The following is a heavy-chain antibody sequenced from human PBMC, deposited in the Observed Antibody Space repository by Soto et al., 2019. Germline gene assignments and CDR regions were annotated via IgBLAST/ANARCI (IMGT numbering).Heavy chain of an antibody. J-gene: IGHJ3*02. CDR2: IIPMSGTS. V-gene: IGHV1-69*13. Sequence: SVKVSCKAPGGTFSSYGIHWVRQAPGQGLEWVGGIIPMSGTSNYAQKFQGRVAISVDESTRAAYMELRSLKSEDTARYYCARENYYGAGSYYRDAFDIWGQGTMVTVSS. CDR1: GGTFSSYG. CDR3: ARENYYGAGSYYRDAFDI. D-gene: IGHD3-10*01.